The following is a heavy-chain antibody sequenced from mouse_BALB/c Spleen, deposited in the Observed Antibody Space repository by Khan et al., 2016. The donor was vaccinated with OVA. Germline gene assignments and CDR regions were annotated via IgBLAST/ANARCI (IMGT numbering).Heavy chain of an antibody. CDR1: GFTFSSYA. D-gene: IGHD1-1*01. CDR2: IGSGGST. CDR3: ARVYVSSGVDY. Sequence: EVELVESGGGLVKPGGSLKLSCAASGFTFSSYAMSWVRQTPEKRLEWVASIGSGGSTYYPDSVKGRFTISRDNARNLLYLQMSSTRSEDTAMYYCARVYVSSGVDYWGQGTTLTVS. J-gene: IGHJ2*01. V-gene: IGHV5-6-5*01.